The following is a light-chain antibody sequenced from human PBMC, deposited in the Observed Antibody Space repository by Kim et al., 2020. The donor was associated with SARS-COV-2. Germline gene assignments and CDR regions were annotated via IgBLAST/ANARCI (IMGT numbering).Light chain of an antibody. J-gene: IGLJ2*01. CDR1: SSSIGAGYD. CDR3: QSYDSSLNVVV. Sequence: QRVTNYGTGSSSSIGAGYDVHWYRQLPGTAPKLLIYRNNNRPSGVPDRFSGSKSGTSASLAITGLQAEDEADYYCQSYDSSLNVVVFGGGTQLTVL. CDR2: RNN. V-gene: IGLV1-40*01.